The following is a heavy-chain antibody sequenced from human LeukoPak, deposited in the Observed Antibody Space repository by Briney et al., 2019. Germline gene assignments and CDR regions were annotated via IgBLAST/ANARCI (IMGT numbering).Heavy chain of an antibody. CDR3: ARDNDDFTPFDY. D-gene: IGHD3-3*01. Sequence: PGGSLRLSCAASGFTFSSYAMHWVRQAPGKGLEWVANIKEDGSEKYYVDSLKGRFTISRDNAKNSLYLQMNSLRAEDTAVYYCARDNDDFTPFDYWGQGTLVTVSS. V-gene: IGHV3-7*01. CDR2: IKEDGSEK. J-gene: IGHJ4*02. CDR1: GFTFSSYA.